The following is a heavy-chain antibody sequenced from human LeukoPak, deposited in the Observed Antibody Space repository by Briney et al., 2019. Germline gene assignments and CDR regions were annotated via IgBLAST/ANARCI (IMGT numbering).Heavy chain of an antibody. Sequence: ASVTVSCKASGGTFSSYAISWVRQAPGQGLEWMGGIIPIFGTANYAQKFQDRVTITADESTSTAYMELSSLRSEDTAVYYCASRGSKLDYWGQGTLVTVSS. D-gene: IGHD1-26*01. CDR2: IIPIFGTA. CDR3: ASRGSKLDY. J-gene: IGHJ4*02. V-gene: IGHV1-69*13. CDR1: GGTFSSYA.